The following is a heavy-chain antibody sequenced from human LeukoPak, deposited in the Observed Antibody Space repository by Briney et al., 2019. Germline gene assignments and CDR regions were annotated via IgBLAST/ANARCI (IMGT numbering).Heavy chain of an antibody. CDR3: ARDRDDSSGYAFDY. J-gene: IGHJ4*02. V-gene: IGHV3-7*01. Sequence: GSLRLSCAASGFTFSSYWMSWVRQAPGKGLEWVANIKQDGSEKYYVDSVKGRFTISRDNAKNSLYLQMNSLRAEDTAVYYCARDRDDSSGYAFDYWGQGTLVTVSS. D-gene: IGHD3-22*01. CDR1: GFTFSSYW. CDR2: IKQDGSEK.